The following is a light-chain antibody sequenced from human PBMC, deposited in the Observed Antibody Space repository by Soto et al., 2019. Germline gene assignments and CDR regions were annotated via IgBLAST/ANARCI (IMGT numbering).Light chain of an antibody. Sequence: DIVMTQSPLSLPVTPGEPASISCRSSQSLLHSNGYNYLDWYLQQPGQSPQLLIYLGSNRASGVPDRFSGSGSGTDFTLKISRVEAEDVGVYYCMQGLQTLPTWTFCQGTKVEIK. CDR3: MQGLQTLPTWT. J-gene: IGKJ1*01. CDR1: QSLLHSNGYNY. CDR2: LGS. V-gene: IGKV2-28*01.